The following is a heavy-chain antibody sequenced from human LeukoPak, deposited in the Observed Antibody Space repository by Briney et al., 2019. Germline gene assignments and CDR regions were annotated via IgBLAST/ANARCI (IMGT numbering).Heavy chain of an antibody. J-gene: IGHJ4*02. CDR3: ARGAKWAYYFDY. Sequence: GGSLRLSCVVSGLTFSDYAMTWVRQAPGKGLEWVSTIGGGPVYYADSVKGRFTISRDNAKDTLYLHMNSLTAEDTAVYYCARGAKWAYYFDYWGQGTLVTVSS. V-gene: IGHV3-23*01. CDR1: GLTFSDYA. CDR2: IGGGPV. D-gene: IGHD1-26*01.